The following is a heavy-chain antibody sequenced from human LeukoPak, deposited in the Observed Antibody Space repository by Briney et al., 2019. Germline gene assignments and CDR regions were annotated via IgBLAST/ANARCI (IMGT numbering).Heavy chain of an antibody. CDR2: IWYDGSNK. J-gene: IGHJ4*02. Sequence: GGSLRLSCAASGFTFSSYGMHWVRQAPGKGLEWVAVIWYDGSNKYYADSVKGRFTISRDNSKNTLYLQMNSLRAEDSAVYYCAKNTKPTLVTPDFWGQGTLVTVSS. CDR3: AKNTKPTLVTPDF. V-gene: IGHV3-30*02. CDR1: GFTFSSYG. D-gene: IGHD4-23*01.